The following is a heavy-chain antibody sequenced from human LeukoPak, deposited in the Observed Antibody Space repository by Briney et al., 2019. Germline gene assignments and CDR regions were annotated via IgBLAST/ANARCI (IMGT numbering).Heavy chain of an antibody. CDR2: IKQDGSEK. V-gene: IGHV3-7*01. Sequence: GGSLRLSCVASGFTFTTYWMAWVRQAPGKGLEWVASIKQDGSEKYYVDSVKGRFTISRDNAKNSLYLQMNSLRAEDTAVYYCARGDNWNVRGLDYWGQGTLVTVSS. CDR3: ARGDNWNVRGLDY. CDR1: GFTFTTYW. D-gene: IGHD1-20*01. J-gene: IGHJ4*02.